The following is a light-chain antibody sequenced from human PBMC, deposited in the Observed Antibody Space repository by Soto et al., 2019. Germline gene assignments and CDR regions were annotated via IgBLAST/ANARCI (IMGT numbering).Light chain of an antibody. CDR2: LAS. V-gene: IGKV2-28*01. Sequence: DIVMTQSPLSLPVTPGEPASISCGSSQSLQHSNGYNYLDWYFQKPGQSPQLLIYLASNRASGVPVRFSGSGSGTDFTLNISRVEAEDVGLYYCMQGVQMPPITFGQGTRLEI. CDR1: QSLQHSNGYNY. CDR3: MQGVQMPPIT. J-gene: IGKJ5*01.